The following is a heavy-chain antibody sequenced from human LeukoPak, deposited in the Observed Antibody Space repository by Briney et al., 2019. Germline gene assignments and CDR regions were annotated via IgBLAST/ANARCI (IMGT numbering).Heavy chain of an antibody. CDR2: INPNSAGT. Sequence: ASVKVSCKASGYTFTGYFIHWVRQAPGQGLEWMGWINPNSAGTNYAQKFQGRVTMTRDTSISTAYMELSRLRSEDTAVYYCAIEGYYGSGSYYTFDYWGQGTLVTVSS. D-gene: IGHD3-10*01. CDR3: AIEGYYGSGSYYTFDY. V-gene: IGHV1-2*02. CDR1: GYTFTGYF. J-gene: IGHJ4*02.